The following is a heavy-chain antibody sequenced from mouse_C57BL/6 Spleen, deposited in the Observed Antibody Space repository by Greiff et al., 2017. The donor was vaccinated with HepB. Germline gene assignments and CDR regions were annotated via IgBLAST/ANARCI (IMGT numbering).Heavy chain of an antibody. Sequence: VHVKQSGPELVKPGASVKIPCKASGYTFTDYNMDWVKQSHGKSLEWIGDINPNNGGTIYNQKFKGKATLTVDKSSSTAYMELRSLTSEDTAVYYCARYYDGYPFAYWGQGTLVTVSA. V-gene: IGHV1-18*01. CDR3: ARYYDGYPFAY. J-gene: IGHJ3*01. D-gene: IGHD2-3*01. CDR1: GYTFTDYN. CDR2: INPNNGGT.